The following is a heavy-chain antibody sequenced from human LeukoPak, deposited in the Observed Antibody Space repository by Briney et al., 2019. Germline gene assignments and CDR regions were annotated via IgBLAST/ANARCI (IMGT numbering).Heavy chain of an antibody. CDR3: ARGTYGSGSYVMDV. CDR2: ISSSSSYI. J-gene: IGHJ6*04. Sequence: GGSLRLSCAASGFTFSSYEMNWVRQAPGKGLELVSSISSSSSYIYYADSVKGRFTTSRDNAKNSLYLQMNSLRAEDTAVYYCARGTYGSGSYVMDVWGKGTTVTVSS. CDR1: GFTFSSYE. D-gene: IGHD3-10*01. V-gene: IGHV3-21*01.